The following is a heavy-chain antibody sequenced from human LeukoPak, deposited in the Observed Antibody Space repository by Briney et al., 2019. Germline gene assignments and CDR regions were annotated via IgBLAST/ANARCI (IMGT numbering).Heavy chain of an antibody. CDR1: GFTFSSYA. Sequence: PGGSLRLSCAASGFTFSSYAMSWVRQAPGKGLEWVSSISGSGGTTYYADSVKGRFTISRDKSRNTLYLQMNSLRAEDTAVYYCAKKSGWPFDYWGQGTLVTVSS. J-gene: IGHJ4*02. CDR3: AKKSGWPFDY. V-gene: IGHV3-23*01. CDR2: ISGSGGTT. D-gene: IGHD6-19*01.